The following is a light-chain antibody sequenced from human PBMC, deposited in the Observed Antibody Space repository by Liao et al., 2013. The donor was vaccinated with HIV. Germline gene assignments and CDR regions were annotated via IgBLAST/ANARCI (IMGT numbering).Light chain of an antibody. J-gene: IGLJ3*02. CDR1: VLAKKY. V-gene: IGLV3-27*01. Sequence: ELTQPSSVSVSPGQTAKITCSGDVLAKKYARWFQQKPGQAPVLVIHKDSERRSGIPERFSGSSSGTTVTLTINGAQVEDEADYYCYAVADNIWVFGGGTKLTVL. CDR2: KDS. CDR3: YAVADNIWV.